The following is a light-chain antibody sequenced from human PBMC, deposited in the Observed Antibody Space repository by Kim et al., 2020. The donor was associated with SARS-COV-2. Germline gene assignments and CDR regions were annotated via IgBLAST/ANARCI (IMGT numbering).Light chain of an antibody. CDR2: WAS. Sequence: DIVMTQSPDSLAVSLGERATINCKSSQSVLYSSNNKNYLAWYQQKPGQPPKVFIYWASTRESGVPDRFSGSGSGTDFTLTISSLQAEDVAVYYCQQYYSTPRIPPAITFGQGTRLEIK. V-gene: IGKV4-1*01. J-gene: IGKJ5*01. CDR1: QSVLYSSNNKNY. CDR3: QQYYSTPRIPPAIT.